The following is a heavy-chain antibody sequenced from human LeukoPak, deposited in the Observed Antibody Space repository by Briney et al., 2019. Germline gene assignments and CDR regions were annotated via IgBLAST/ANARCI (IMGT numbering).Heavy chain of an antibody. Sequence: NPSQTLSLTCTDSGGSISSGDYYWSWIRQPPGKGLEWIGYIYYSGSTYCNPSLKSRLTISVDTSKNQFSLKLSSVTAADTAVYYCARGEYYYGSGSYYLVYWGQGTLVTVSS. J-gene: IGHJ4*02. D-gene: IGHD3-10*01. CDR1: GGSISSGDYY. CDR3: ARGEYYYGSGSYYLVY. CDR2: IYYSGST. V-gene: IGHV4-30-4*01.